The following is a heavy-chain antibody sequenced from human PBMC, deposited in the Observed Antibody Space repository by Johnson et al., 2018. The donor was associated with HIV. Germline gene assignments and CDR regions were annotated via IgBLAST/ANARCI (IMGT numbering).Heavy chain of an antibody. J-gene: IGHJ3*02. D-gene: IGHD1-14*01. CDR2: INSDGSST. V-gene: IGHV3-74*02. CDR1: GFTFSSYW. Sequence: VQLVESGGGLVKPGGSLRLSCAASGFTFSSYWMHWVRQAPGKGLVWVSRINSDGSSTRYADSVKGRFTVSRDNAKNKLYLQMNSLRAEDTAVYYCATRDPTHRPGVFDSWGQGTMVTISS. CDR3: ATRDPTHRPGVFDS.